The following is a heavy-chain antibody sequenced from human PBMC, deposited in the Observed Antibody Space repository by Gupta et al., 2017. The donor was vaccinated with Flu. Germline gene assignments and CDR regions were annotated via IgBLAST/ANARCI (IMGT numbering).Heavy chain of an antibody. D-gene: IGHD6-19*01. CDR1: VGTFSSYA. CDR2: IIPISGST. J-gene: IGHJ6*02. Sequence: QVHLVQSGAEVRKPGSSVKVSCTASVGTFSSYAIRWVRPAPGKGLEWMGGIIPISGSTNNAQKLQGRVTITADESTSTAYMEVSSLTSEDTAMYYCARGRIPDSSVWLHYYGMDVWGQGTMVTVSS. CDR3: ARGRIPDSSVWLHYYGMDV. V-gene: IGHV1-69*01.